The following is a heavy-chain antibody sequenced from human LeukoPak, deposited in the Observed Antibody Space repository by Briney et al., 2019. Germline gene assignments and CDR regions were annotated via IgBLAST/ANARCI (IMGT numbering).Heavy chain of an antibody. CDR2: IYYSGST. CDR3: AKGEYSSHSHDY. D-gene: IGHD6-6*01. Sequence: SETLSLTCTVSSGSVSSSSYYWGWIRQPPGKGLEWIGNIYYSGSTYYNPSLKSRVTISVDTSKNQFSLKLSSVTVADTAVYYCAKGEYSSHSHDYWGQGTLVTVSS. CDR1: SGSVSSSSYY. J-gene: IGHJ4*02. V-gene: IGHV4-39*07.